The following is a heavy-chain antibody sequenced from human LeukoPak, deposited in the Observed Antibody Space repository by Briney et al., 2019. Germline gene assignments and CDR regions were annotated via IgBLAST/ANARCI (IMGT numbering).Heavy chain of an antibody. Sequence: PSETLSLTCTVSGGSVSSGSYYWSWIRQPPGKGLEWIGYIYYSGSTNYNPSLKSRVTISVDTSKNQFSLKLSSVTAADTAVYYRASSGTAMVAPFDYWGQGTLVTVSS. J-gene: IGHJ4*02. CDR2: IYYSGST. D-gene: IGHD5-18*01. CDR1: GGSVSSGSYY. V-gene: IGHV4-61*01. CDR3: ASSGTAMVAPFDY.